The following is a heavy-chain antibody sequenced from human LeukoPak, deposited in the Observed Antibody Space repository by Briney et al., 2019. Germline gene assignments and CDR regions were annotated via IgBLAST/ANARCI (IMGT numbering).Heavy chain of an antibody. V-gene: IGHV4-30-4*02. CDR2: IYHSGST. D-gene: IGHD5-18*01. CDR1: GGSISSGDYY. CDR3: ARDPRPINTDPGAFDI. J-gene: IGHJ3*02. Sequence: SETLSLTCTVSGGSISSGDYYWSWIRQPPGKGLEWIAYIYHSGSTYYNPSLKSRVTISVDTSKNQFSLKLSSVTAADTAVYYCARDPRPINTDPGAFDIWGQGTMVTVSS.